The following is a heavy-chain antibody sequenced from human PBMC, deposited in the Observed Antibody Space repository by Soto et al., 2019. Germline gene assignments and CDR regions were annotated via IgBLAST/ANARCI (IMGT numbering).Heavy chain of an antibody. CDR2: IIPRSATS. CDR1: GDTFSTYT. J-gene: IGHJ6*02. V-gene: IGHV1-69*13. CDR3: AREGLVLVPTTVNSDYYYYAMDV. D-gene: IGHD2-2*01. Sequence: SVKVSCKASGDTFSTYTITLMRQAPGQGLEWMGGIIPRSATSNYAQKFQGRVTITTNTAYMELSSLRSEDTAVYYCAREGLVLVPTTVNSDYYYYAMDVWGQGTTVTVSS.